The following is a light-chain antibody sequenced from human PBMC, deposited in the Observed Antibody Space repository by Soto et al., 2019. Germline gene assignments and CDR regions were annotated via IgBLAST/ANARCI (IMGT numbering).Light chain of an antibody. J-gene: IGLJ2*01. CDR3: SSYAGSNNFRLV. CDR1: SSDVGGYNY. V-gene: IGLV2-8*01. CDR2: EVS. Sequence: QSALTQPPSASGSPGQSVTISCTGTSSDVGGYNYVSWYQQHPGKAPKLMIYEVSKRPSGVPDRVSGSKSGNTASLTVSGLQAEDEADYYCSSYAGSNNFRLVFGGGTKLTVL.